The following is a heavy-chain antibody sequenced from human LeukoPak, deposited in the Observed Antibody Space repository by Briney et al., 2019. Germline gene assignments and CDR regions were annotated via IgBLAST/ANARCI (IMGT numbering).Heavy chain of an antibody. CDR2: IYYSGST. D-gene: IGHD3-9*01. Sequence: KTSETLSLTCTVSGGSISSSSYYWGWIRQPPGKGLEWIGYIYYSGSTNYNPSLKSRVTISVDTSKNQFSLKLSSVTAADTAVYYCARGASDILTGYYTDYFDYWGQGTLVTVSS. V-gene: IGHV4-61*05. CDR1: GGSISSSSYY. J-gene: IGHJ4*02. CDR3: ARGASDILTGYYTDYFDY.